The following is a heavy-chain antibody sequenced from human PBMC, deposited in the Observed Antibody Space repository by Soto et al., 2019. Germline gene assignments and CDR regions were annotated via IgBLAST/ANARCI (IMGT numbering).Heavy chain of an antibody. CDR2: ISSSSSYT. Sequence: AGGSLRLSCTASGFTFGDYAMSWFRQAPGKGLEWVSYISSSSSYTNYADSVKGRFTISRDNAKNSLYLQMNSLRAEDTAVYYCARDRILRTWFDPWGQGTLVTVSS. CDR1: GFTFGDYA. CDR3: ARDRILRTWFDP. J-gene: IGHJ5*02. V-gene: IGHV3-11*05.